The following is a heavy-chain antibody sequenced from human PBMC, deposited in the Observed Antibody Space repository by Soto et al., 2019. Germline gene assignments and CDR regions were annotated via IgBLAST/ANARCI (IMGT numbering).Heavy chain of an antibody. CDR1: GGSIRSSSYY. V-gene: IGHV4-39*07. J-gene: IGHJ5*02. CDR2: IYYSGST. CDR3: ARGYCSSTICYIWDNWFDP. D-gene: IGHD2-2*02. Sequence: PSETLSLTCTVSGGSIRSSSYYWGWIRQPPGKGLEWIGSIYYSGSTYYTPSLKSRVTISVDTSKNQFSLKLSSVTAADTAVYYCARGYCSSTICYIWDNWFDPWGQGTLVTVSS.